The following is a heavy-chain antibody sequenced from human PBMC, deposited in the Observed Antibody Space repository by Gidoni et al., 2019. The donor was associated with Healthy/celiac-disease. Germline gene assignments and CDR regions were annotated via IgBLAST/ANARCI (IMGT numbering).Heavy chain of an antibody. J-gene: IGHJ2*01. CDR2: IYPGAADT. Sequence: EVQLVQSGAEVKKPGESPKLSCKGSGYSFTHYWIGWVRQMPGKGLEWMGIIYPGAADTRNSPSLQCQVTISADKSINTAYLQWSSLKASDTAMYYCARQYSGSYWYFDLWGRGTLVTVSS. V-gene: IGHV5-51*01. CDR1: GYSFTHYW. D-gene: IGHD1-26*01. CDR3: ARQYSGSYWYFDL.